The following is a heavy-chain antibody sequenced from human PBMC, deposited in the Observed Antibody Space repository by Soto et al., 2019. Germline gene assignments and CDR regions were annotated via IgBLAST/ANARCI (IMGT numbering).Heavy chain of an antibody. Sequence: SETLSLTCTVSGGSISSYYWSWIRQPPGKGLEWIGYIYYSGSTNYNPSLKSRVTISVDTSKNQFSLKLSSVTAADTAVYYCARSYSSGWYSTHFYYFDYWGQGTLVTVSS. CDR1: GGSISSYY. J-gene: IGHJ4*02. CDR2: IYYSGST. V-gene: IGHV4-59*01. D-gene: IGHD6-19*01. CDR3: ARSYSSGWYSTHFYYFDY.